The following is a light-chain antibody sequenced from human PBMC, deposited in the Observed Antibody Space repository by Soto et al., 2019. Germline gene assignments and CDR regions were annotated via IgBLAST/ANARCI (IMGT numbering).Light chain of an antibody. CDR2: GAS. J-gene: IGKJ5*01. V-gene: IGKV3-20*01. CDR1: QSVSSSY. Sequence: EIVLTQSPGTLSLSPGERASLSCRASQSVSSSYLAWYQTKPGQAPRLLIYGASSRATGIPDRFSGSGSGRDFTLTISRLEHEDLAVYYCQQYGSSPITFGPGTRLEIK. CDR3: QQYGSSPIT.